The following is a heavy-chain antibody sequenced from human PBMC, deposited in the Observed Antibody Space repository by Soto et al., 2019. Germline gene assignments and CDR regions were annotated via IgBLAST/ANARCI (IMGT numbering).Heavy chain of an antibody. V-gene: IGHV1-69*12. J-gene: IGHJ6*02. CDR1: GGTFSTSA. D-gene: IGHD3-3*02. CDR3: ARDKDRLELGGNYYYILDV. CDR2: IMPVFPTP. Sequence: QVQLVQSGAEVKKPGSSVKVSCKASGGTFSTSAISWVRQAPGQGLEWVGGIMPVFPTPDYAQNFQGSVTITAAESTTTAYLELTSMRPDDTAVYYWARDKDRLELGGNYYYILDVWGQGTAITVSS.